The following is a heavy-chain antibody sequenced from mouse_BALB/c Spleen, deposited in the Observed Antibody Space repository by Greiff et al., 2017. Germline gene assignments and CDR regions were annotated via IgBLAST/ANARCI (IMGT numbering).Heavy chain of an antibody. CDR3: AREDRNYAMDY. J-gene: IGHJ4*01. CDR2: IWGDGST. CDR1: GFSLTGYG. D-gene: IGHD2-14*01. Sequence: VQLQESGPGLVAPSQSLSITCTASGFSLTGYGVNWVRQPPGKGLEWLGMIWGDGSTDYNSALKSRLSISKDNSKSQVFLKMNSLQTDDTARYYCAREDRNYAMDYWGQGTSVTVSS. V-gene: IGHV2-6-7*01.